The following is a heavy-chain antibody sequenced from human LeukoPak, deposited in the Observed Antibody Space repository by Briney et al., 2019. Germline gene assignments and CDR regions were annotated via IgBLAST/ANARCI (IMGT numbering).Heavy chain of an antibody. CDR2: IYYSGST. CDR1: GSSISSNTYY. D-gene: IGHD4-17*01. J-gene: IGHJ5*02. V-gene: IGHV4-39*07. CDR3: ARDLYGDGSYFDP. Sequence: SETLSLTCTVSGSSISSNTYYWGWIRQSPGKGLQWLGTIYYSGSTYYNPSLKSRVTISADTSKNQFSLILSSVTAADTALYYCARDLYGDGSYFDPWGQGTLVTVSS.